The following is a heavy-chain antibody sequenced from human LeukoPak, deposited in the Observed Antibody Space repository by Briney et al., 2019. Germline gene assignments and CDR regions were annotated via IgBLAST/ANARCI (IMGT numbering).Heavy chain of an antibody. Sequence: GGSLRLSCAASGFTFSNYEMNWVPQAPGKGLEWVSYISNTGISINYADSVQGRFTISRDKAKNSLYLQMNSLRAEDTAVYYCARRRNIALDYWGQGTLVTVS. CDR2: ISNTGISI. D-gene: IGHD2/OR15-2a*01. J-gene: IGHJ4*02. V-gene: IGHV3-48*03. CDR1: GFTFSNYE. CDR3: ARRRNIALDY.